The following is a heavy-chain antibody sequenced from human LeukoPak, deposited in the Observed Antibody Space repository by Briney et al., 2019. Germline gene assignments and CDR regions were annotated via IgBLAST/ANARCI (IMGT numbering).Heavy chain of an antibody. CDR3: VRLRAAPAFFDH. V-gene: IGHV1-18*01. D-gene: IGHD6-25*01. CDR1: DYTFTSDG. J-gene: IGHJ4*02. Sequence: ASVKVSCKASDYTFTSDGIAWVRQAPGQGLEWVGWVNTNNGDTNYAQKIQGRVTMTTDTSTTTAYMELRNLRSDDTAVYFCVRLRAAPAFFDHWGQGTLVTVSS. CDR2: VNTNNGDT.